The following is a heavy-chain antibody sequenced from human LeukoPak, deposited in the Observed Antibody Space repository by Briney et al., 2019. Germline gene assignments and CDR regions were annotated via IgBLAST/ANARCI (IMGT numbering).Heavy chain of an antibody. CDR3: ARDLGHYFDY. CDR2: IYHSGST. V-gene: IGHV4-30-2*01. J-gene: IGHJ4*02. D-gene: IGHD3-16*01. Sequence: PSETLSLTCAVSGGSISSGGYSWSWIRQPPGKGLEWIGYIYHSGSTYYNPSLKSRVTISVDRSKNQFSLKLSSVTAADTAVYYCARDLGHYFDYWGQGTLVTVSS. CDR1: GGSISSGGYS.